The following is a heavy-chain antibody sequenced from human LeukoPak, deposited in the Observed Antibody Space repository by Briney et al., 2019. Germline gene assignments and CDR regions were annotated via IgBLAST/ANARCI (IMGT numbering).Heavy chain of an antibody. CDR1: GGSFSGSY. J-gene: IGHJ4*02. CDR3: ARGIAVAASRDPTPPLDY. D-gene: IGHD6-19*01. Sequence: PSETLSLTCAVYGGSFSGSYWSWIRQPPGKGLEWIGEINHSGSTNYNPSLKSRVTISVDTSKNQFSLKLSSVTAADTAVYYCARGIAVAASRDPTPPLDYWGQGTLVTVSS. CDR2: INHSGST. V-gene: IGHV4-34*01.